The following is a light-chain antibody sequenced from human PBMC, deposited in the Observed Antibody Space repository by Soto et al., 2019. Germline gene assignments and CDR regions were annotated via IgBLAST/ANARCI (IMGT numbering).Light chain of an antibody. Sequence: QSALTQPASVSGSPGQSITISCTGTSSDFGNYNLVSWYQQHPGKVPKLILFEVNKRPSGVSGRFSGSKSGNTASLTISGLQAEDEADYYCRSFTSSNTHVFGTGTKLTVL. CDR3: RSFTSSNTHV. CDR1: SSDFGNYNL. CDR2: EVN. V-gene: IGLV2-23*02. J-gene: IGLJ1*01.